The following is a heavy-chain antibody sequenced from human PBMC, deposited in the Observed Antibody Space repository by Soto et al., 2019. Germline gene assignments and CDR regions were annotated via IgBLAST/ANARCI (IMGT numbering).Heavy chain of an antibody. J-gene: IGHJ4*02. CDR2: ISSSGSTI. CDR3: ACCSGYCSFDY. CDR1: GFTFSKNY. V-gene: IGHV3-11*01. D-gene: IGHD3-22*01. Sequence: SLRLPCAASGFTFSKNYMSCIRQAPGQGLEWLSYISSSGSTIHYADSVKGRFTISRDNAKNSLYLQINSLRAEDSTVYYCACCSGYCSFDYWGQGTLVTVFS.